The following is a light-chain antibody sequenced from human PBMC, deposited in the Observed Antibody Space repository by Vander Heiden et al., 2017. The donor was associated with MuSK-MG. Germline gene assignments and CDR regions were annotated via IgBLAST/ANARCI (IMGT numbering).Light chain of an antibody. Sequence: QSVLPQPPSVSGTPGQTVTISCSGSSSNIGSNYVYWYQQLPGTAPKLLIYSDILRPSGVPARFSGSKSGTSASLAISGLRSEDEAEYFCAAWDDSLSGRYVFGGRTKLTVL. V-gene: IGLV1-47*02. CDR3: AAWDDSLSGRYV. CDR2: SDI. J-gene: IGLJ2*01. CDR1: SSNIGSNY.